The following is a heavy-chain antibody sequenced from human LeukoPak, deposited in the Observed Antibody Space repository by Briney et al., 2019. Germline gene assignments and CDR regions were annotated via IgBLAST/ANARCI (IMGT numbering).Heavy chain of an antibody. CDR1: GFTFSSYA. J-gene: IGHJ4*02. V-gene: IGHV3-30-3*01. D-gene: IGHD4-17*01. CDR3: ARAMIDNGDYGLGYFDY. Sequence: GRSLRLSCAASGFTFSSYAMHWVRQAPGKGLEWVAVISYDGSNKYYADSVKGRFTISRDNSKNTLYLQMNSLRAEDTAVYYCARAMIDNGDYGLGYFDYWGQGTLVTVSS. CDR2: ISYDGSNK.